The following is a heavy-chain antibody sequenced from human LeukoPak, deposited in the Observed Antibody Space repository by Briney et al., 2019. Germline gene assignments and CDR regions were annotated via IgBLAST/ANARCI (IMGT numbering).Heavy chain of an antibody. J-gene: IGHJ2*01. Sequence: GASLKVCCKASGYTFTGYYMHWVREAPGQGLEWMGRINPNRGGTNYAQKFQGRVTMTRDTSISTAYMELSRLRSDDTAVYYCANQGDYYDFWSGYYDWYFDLWGRGTLVTVSS. V-gene: IGHV1-2*06. D-gene: IGHD3-3*01. CDR1: GYTFTGYY. CDR2: INPNRGGT. CDR3: ANQGDYYDFWSGYYDWYFDL.